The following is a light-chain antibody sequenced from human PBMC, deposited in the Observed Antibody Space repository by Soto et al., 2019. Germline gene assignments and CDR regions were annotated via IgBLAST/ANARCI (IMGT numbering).Light chain of an antibody. J-gene: IGKJ4*01. CDR1: QDIITW. CDR2: AAS. CDR3: QQAHSFPLT. V-gene: IGKV1-12*01. Sequence: DIQMHQSPSSVSASVGDRVTITCRASQDIITWLAWYQQKPGKAPKLLFSAASTLQSGVPSRFSGSAYGTDFTLTISSLQPEDYATYHCQQAHSFPLTSGGGTKVEI.